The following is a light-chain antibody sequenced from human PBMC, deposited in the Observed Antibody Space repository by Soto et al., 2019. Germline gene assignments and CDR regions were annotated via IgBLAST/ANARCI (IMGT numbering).Light chain of an antibody. CDR3: HVWDSNTVL. Sequence: SYELTKPLAVSVALGQTASITCGGNNIGTKTVHRYQQKPGQAPFLVIYRDTDRPSGIPERFSGSNSGNTATLTISRAQAGDEADYYCHVWDSNTVLFGGGTKLTVL. CDR1: NIGTKT. CDR2: RDT. J-gene: IGLJ2*01. V-gene: IGLV3-9*01.